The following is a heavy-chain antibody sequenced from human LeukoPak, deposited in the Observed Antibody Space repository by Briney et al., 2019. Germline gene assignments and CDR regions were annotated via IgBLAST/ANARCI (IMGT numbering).Heavy chain of an antibody. Sequence: PGGSLRLSCAASGFTFSSYAMSWVRQAPGKGLEWVSAISGSGGSTYYADSVKGRFTISRDNSKNTLYLQMNSLRAGDTAVYYCAKDGYYDSSGYYYPYYFDYWGQGTLVTVSS. J-gene: IGHJ4*02. CDR1: GFTFSSYA. D-gene: IGHD3-22*01. V-gene: IGHV3-23*01. CDR3: AKDGYYDSSGYYYPYYFDY. CDR2: ISGSGGST.